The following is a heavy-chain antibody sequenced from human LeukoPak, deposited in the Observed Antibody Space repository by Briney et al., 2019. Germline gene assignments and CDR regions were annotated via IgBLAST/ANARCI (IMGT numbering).Heavy chain of an antibody. CDR1: RYSLTIYR. CDR2: IIRSSNTK. CDR3: ARDHRIDDILTGYEGYFDY. J-gene: IGHJ4*02. D-gene: IGHD3-9*01. Sequence: GGSLRLSCVPSRYSLTIYRMNSVRQAPGKGLEWVAYIIRSSNTKYYAHSLKSRFTISRDNSKNTLYLQMGSLRAEDMAVYYCARDHRIDDILTGYEGYFDYWGQGTLVTVSS. V-gene: IGHV3-48*01.